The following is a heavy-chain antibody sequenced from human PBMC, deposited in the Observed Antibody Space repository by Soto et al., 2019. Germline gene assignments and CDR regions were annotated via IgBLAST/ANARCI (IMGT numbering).Heavy chain of an antibody. CDR3: ARDGSGSTHQFDY. Sequence: QVQLGESGGGVGQPGWSLRLSCAASGFTFSTYGMHWVRQAPGKGLEWVAVIWYVGSNKYYADSVKGRFTISRDNSKNTLYLQMNSLRVEDTAVYYCARDGSGSTHQFDYWGQGTLVTVSS. CDR1: GFTFSTYG. V-gene: IGHV3-33*01. J-gene: IGHJ4*02. CDR2: IWYVGSNK. D-gene: IGHD1-26*01.